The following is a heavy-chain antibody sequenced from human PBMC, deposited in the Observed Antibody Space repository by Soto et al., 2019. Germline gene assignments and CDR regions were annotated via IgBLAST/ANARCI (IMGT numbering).Heavy chain of an antibody. J-gene: IGHJ2*01. CDR3: ARQGRGRFSWYFDL. Sequence: EVQLVESGGGLVQPGGSLRLSCAASEFIFSTYWMSWVRQAPGKGLEWVATIKQEGSETYYLDSLEGRFTISRDNAKKSLHLQMNSRRVEDTAVYYCARQGRGRFSWYFDLWGRGTLVTVSS. V-gene: IGHV3-7*01. D-gene: IGHD3-3*01. CDR1: EFIFSTYW. CDR2: IKQEGSET.